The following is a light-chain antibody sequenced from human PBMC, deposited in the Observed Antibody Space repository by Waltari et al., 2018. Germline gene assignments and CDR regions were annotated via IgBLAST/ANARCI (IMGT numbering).Light chain of an antibody. V-gene: IGLV1-51*01. CDR3: GTWDSRMSVAV. CDR1: PPNLGNNY. Sequence: QSVLTQPPSVSAASGQKVTIPGSRRPPNLGNNYVSWYQQFPGTAPKLLIYEKDKRPSGIPGRFSGSKSGTSATLDIHGLQTGDEADYYCGTWDSRMSVAVLGGGTKVTVL. CDR2: EKD. J-gene: IGLJ2*01.